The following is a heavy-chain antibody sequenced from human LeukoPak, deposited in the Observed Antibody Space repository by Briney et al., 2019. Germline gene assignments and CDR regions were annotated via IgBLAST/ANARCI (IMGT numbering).Heavy chain of an antibody. Sequence: GGSLRLSCAASGFTFSSDSINWVRQAPGKGLEWVSSITGNSAYIYYADSVKGRFTISRDNAKNSLHLQMNSLRAEDTAVYYCARGAGSALDIWGQGTMVTVSS. CDR2: ITGNSAYI. V-gene: IGHV3-21*01. D-gene: IGHD1-26*01. CDR1: GFTFSSDS. CDR3: ARGAGSALDI. J-gene: IGHJ3*02.